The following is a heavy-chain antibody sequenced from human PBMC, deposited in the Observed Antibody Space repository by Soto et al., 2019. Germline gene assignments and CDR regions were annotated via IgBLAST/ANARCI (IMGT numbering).Heavy chain of an antibody. CDR1: GFTFSSYA. CDR2: ISGSGGST. V-gene: IGHV3-23*01. CDR3: AKVYSSGWYDGTPVDY. J-gene: IGHJ4*02. Sequence: GGSLRLSCAASGFTFSSYAMSWVRQAPGKGLEWVSAISGSGGSTYYADSVKGRFTISRDNSKNTLYLQMNSLRAEDTAVYYCAKVYSSGWYDGTPVDYWGQGTLVTVSS. D-gene: IGHD6-19*01.